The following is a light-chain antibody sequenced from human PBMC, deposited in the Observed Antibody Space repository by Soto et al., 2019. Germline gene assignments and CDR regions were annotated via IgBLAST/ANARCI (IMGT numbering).Light chain of an antibody. CDR1: ESVRTS. J-gene: IGKJ1*01. V-gene: IGKV3-15*01. CDR2: GAS. Sequence: ETVLTQSPRTLSLSPGLRSTLACRASESVRTSLAWYQQKPGQAPSLLIYGASTRAPGIPARFSGSGYETEFNLTISSLQSEDSAVYYCQQYNNWPGTFGQGTKVDIK. CDR3: QQYNNWPGT.